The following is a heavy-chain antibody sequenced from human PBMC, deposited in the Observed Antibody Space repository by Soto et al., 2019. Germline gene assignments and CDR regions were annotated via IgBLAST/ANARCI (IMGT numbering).Heavy chain of an antibody. CDR3: AKDRSRYYDYVWGSYRSYYFDY. CDR2: ISGSGGST. V-gene: IGHV3-23*01. Sequence: PGGSLRLSCAASGFTFSSYAMSWVRQAPGKGLEWVSAISGSGGSTYYADSVKGRFTISRDNSKNTLYLQMNSLRAEDTAVYYCAKDRSRYYDYVWGSYRSYYFDYWVQGTLVTVSS. D-gene: IGHD3-16*02. CDR1: GFTFSSYA. J-gene: IGHJ4*02.